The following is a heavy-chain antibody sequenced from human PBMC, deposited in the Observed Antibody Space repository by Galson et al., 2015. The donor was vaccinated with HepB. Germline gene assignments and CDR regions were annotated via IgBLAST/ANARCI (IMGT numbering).Heavy chain of an antibody. D-gene: IGHD3-16*02. J-gene: IGHJ3*02. V-gene: IGHV3-48*03. CDR3: ARGGGTRGSYRYDAFDI. CDR2: ISSSGSTI. Sequence: SLRLSCAASGFTFDNYAMHWVRQAPGKGLEWVSYISSSGSTIYYADSVKGRFTISRDNAKNSLYLQMNSLRAEDTAVYYCARGGGTRGSYRYDAFDIWGQGTMVTVSS. CDR1: GFTFDNYA.